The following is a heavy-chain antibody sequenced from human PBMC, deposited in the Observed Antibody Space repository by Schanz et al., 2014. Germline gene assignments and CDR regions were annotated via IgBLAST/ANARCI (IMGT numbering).Heavy chain of an antibody. CDR2: IYKSGSA. CDR1: GFNVSKSY. J-gene: IGHJ4*02. Sequence: EVQVVESGGGLVQPGGSLRLSCVASGFNVSKSYVSWVRQAPGKGLEWVSLIYKSGSAFYADSVKGRLTISRDNSKNTVYLEMNRLRTEDTALYYCARDSAGTTFGVLDSWGQGTLVTVSP. CDR3: ARDSAGTTFGVLDS. D-gene: IGHD1-1*01. V-gene: IGHV3-66*02.